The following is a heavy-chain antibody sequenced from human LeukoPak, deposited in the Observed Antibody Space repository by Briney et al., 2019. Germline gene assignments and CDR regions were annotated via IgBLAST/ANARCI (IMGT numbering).Heavy chain of an antibody. CDR2: ISPGGYTM. J-gene: IGHJ6*03. D-gene: IGHD4-17*01. CDR1: GFSFSDYH. V-gene: IGHV3-11*04. CDR3: ARIRDFGASYHYFYMDV. Sequence: GGSLRLSCAASGFSFSDYHMNWIRQAPGKGPEWVAYISPGGYTMHFADSVRGRFTISRDNAKNSLYLQMSSLRAEDTAVYYCARIRDFGASYHYFYMDVWGKGTTVTVSS.